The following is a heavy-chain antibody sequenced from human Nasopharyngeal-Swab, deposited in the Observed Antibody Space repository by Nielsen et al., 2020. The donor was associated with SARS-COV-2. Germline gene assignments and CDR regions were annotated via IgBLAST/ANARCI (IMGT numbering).Heavy chain of an antibody. CDR2: ISSSGSTI. V-gene: IGHV3-11*04. Sequence: GGSLRLSCAASGFTFSDYYMSWIRQAPGKGLEWVSYISSSGSTIYYADSVKGRFTISRDNAKNSLYLQMNSLRAEDTAVYYCARVYGDYVDYYYYGMDVWGQGTTVTVSS. J-gene: IGHJ6*02. CDR1: GFTFSDYY. D-gene: IGHD4-17*01. CDR3: ARVYGDYVDYYYYGMDV.